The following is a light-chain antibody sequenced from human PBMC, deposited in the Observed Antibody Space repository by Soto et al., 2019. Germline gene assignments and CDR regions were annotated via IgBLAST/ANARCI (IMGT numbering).Light chain of an antibody. V-gene: IGLV1-47*01. J-gene: IGLJ2*01. CDR3: AAWDDRRSVS. CDR2: RNN. CDR1: SSNIGSNY. Sequence: QSVLTQPPSASGTPGQRVTISCSGSSSNIGSNYVYWYQQLPGTAPKLLIYRNNQLPSGVPDRFSGSKSGTSASLAISGLRSEDEADYYCAAWDDRRSVSFGGGTQLTVL.